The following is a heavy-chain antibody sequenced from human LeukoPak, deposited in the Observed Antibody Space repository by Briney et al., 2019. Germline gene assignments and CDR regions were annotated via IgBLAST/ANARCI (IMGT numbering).Heavy chain of an antibody. CDR3: AREVPYGDYAPDY. J-gene: IGHJ4*02. V-gene: IGHV3-69-1*01. CDR1: GFTFSDYS. CDR2: ISISSTI. Sequence: PGGSLRLSCAASGFTFSDYSMNWVRQAPGKGLEWVSYISISSTIYYADSVKGRFTISRDNAKNSLYLQMNSLRAEGTAVYYCAREVPYGDYAPDYWGQGTLVTVSS. D-gene: IGHD4-17*01.